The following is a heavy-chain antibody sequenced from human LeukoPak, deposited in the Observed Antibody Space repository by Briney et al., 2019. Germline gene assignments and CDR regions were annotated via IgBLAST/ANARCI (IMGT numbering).Heavy chain of an antibody. J-gene: IGHJ4*02. Sequence: PGGSLRLSCAASGFTFSSYSMNWVRQAPGKGLEWVSSISSSSSYIYYADSVKGRFTISRDNAKNSLYLQMNSLRAEDTAVYYSDCPNCSSTSCRRYFDYWGQGTLVTVSS. CDR3: DCPNCSSTSCRRYFDY. V-gene: IGHV3-21*01. CDR1: GFTFSSYS. D-gene: IGHD2-2*01. CDR2: ISSSSSYI.